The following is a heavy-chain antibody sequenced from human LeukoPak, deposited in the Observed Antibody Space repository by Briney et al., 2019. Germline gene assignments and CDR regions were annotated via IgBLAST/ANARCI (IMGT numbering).Heavy chain of an antibody. Sequence: GGSLRLSCAASGFTFSSYSMNWVRQAPGKGLEWVSSISSSSSYIYYADSVKGRFTISRDNAKNSLYLQMNSLRTEDTALYYCAKGRYYDILTGLGYFDYWGQGTLVTVSS. V-gene: IGHV3-21*04. CDR2: ISSSSSYI. D-gene: IGHD3-9*01. CDR3: AKGRYYDILTGLGYFDY. J-gene: IGHJ4*02. CDR1: GFTFSSYS.